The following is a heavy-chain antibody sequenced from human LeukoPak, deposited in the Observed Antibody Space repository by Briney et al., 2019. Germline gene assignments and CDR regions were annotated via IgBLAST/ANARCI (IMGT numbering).Heavy chain of an antibody. Sequence: GGSLRLSCAASGFTFSSYSMNWVRQAPGKGLEWVSSISSSSSYIYYADPVKGRSTISRDNAKNSLYLQMNSLRAEDTAVYYCARVMTTVTNGWFDPWGQGTLVTVSS. J-gene: IGHJ5*02. CDR2: ISSSSSYI. V-gene: IGHV3-21*01. D-gene: IGHD4-17*01. CDR3: ARVMTTVTNGWFDP. CDR1: GFTFSSYS.